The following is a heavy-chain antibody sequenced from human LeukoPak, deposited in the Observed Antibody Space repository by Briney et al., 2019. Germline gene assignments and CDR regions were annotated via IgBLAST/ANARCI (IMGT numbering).Heavy chain of an antibody. D-gene: IGHD1-26*01. CDR3: ARAAFPTSGRLIL. CDR1: GYTFTSYD. CDR2: MNPNSGNT. V-gene: IGHV1-8*02. Sequence: ASVKVSCKASGYTFTSYDINWVRQATGQGLEWMGWMNPNSGNTGYAQKLQGRVTMTTDTSTSTAYMELRSLRSDDTAVYYCARAAFPTSGRLILWGQGTLVTVSS. J-gene: IGHJ4*02.